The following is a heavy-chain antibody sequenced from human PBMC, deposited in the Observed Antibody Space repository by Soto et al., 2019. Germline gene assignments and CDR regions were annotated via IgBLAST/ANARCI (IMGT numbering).Heavy chain of an antibody. CDR1: GFTFTSSA. V-gene: IGHV1-58*01. J-gene: IGHJ4*02. CDR3: AASGDIRPTGGVADY. D-gene: IGHD5-12*01. Sequence: SVKVSCKASGFTFTSSAVQWVRQARGQRLEWIGWIVVGSGNTNYAQKFQERVTITRDMSTSTAYMELSSLRSEDTAVYYCAASGDIRPTGGVADYWGQGTLVTVFS. CDR2: IVVGSGNT.